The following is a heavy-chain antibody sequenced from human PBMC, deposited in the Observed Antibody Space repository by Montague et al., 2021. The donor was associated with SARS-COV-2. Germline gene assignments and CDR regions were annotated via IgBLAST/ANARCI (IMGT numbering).Heavy chain of an antibody. D-gene: IGHD2-2*01. J-gene: IGHJ6*02. CDR1: GFTFSSYA. CDR2: ISGSGCST. Sequence: SLRLSCAASGFTFSSYAMSWVRQAPGKGLEWVSAISGSGCSTYYAASVKGRFTISRDNSKNTLYLQMNSLRAEDTAVYYCAMPYCSSTSCYYYYGMDVWGQGTTVTVSS. V-gene: IGHV3-23*01. CDR3: AMPYCSSTSCYYYYGMDV.